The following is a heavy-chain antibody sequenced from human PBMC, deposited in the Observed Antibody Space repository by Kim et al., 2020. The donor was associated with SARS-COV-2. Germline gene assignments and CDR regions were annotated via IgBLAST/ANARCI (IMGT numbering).Heavy chain of an antibody. Sequence: VKRRFTISRDNSQNTRYLQMNSLRAEDTAVYYCARDFRIAARPSEYYFDYWGQGTLVTVSS. D-gene: IGHD6-6*01. CDR3: ARDFRIAARPSEYYFDY. J-gene: IGHJ4*02. V-gene: IGHV3-30*01.